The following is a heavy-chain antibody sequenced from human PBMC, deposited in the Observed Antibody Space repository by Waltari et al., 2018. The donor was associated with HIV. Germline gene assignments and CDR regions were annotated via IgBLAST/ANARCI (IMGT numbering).Heavy chain of an antibody. CDR1: GYTFSSQG. Sequence: QVQLVQSGAEVKRPGASVKVSCKTSGYTFSSQGISWVRQAPGQGLEWMGWISSSNINTKYAQNFLGRVTMTTDTSTNTAYLELRSLRSDDTAVYYCVKEGYCSGGSCYSGSLDIWGQGTKVTVSS. CDR2: ISSSNINT. V-gene: IGHV1-18*01. CDR3: VKEGYCSGGSCYSGSLDI. J-gene: IGHJ3*02. D-gene: IGHD2-15*01.